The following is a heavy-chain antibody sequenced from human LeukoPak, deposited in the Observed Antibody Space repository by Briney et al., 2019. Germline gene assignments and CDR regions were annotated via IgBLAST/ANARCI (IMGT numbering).Heavy chain of an antibody. CDR2: LAGDGSGT. D-gene: IGHD2-8*02. CDR1: GFTFNEYP. CDR3: TRDGFTGPVTAYLDY. Sequence: QPGGSLRLSCAASGFTFNEYPMHWVRQAPGKGLVWVSRLAGDGSGTNYADSVRGRFTISRDNVKNTLYLQMSTLTAEDTAVYFCTRDGFTGPVTAYLDYWGQGTLVTVSS. V-gene: IGHV3-74*01. J-gene: IGHJ4*01.